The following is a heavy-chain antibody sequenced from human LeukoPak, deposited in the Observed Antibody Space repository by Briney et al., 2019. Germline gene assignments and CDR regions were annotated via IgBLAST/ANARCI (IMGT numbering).Heavy chain of an antibody. Sequence: KPSETLSLTCTVSGGSVSSGSYYWSWIRQPPGKGLEWIGYIYYSGSTNYNPSLKSRVTISVDTSKNRFSLKLSSVTAADTAVYHCAREAMYSYGNNFDYWGQGTLVTVSS. CDR3: AREAMYSYGNNFDY. J-gene: IGHJ4*02. D-gene: IGHD5-18*01. V-gene: IGHV4-61*01. CDR1: GGSVSSGSYY. CDR2: IYYSGST.